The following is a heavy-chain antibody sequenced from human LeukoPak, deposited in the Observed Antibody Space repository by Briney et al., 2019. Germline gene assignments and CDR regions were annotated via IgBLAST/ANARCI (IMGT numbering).Heavy chain of an antibody. J-gene: IGHJ6*02. CDR3: AREGDYFYYGMDV. Sequence: GGSLRLSCAASGFTFSSYEMNWVRQAPGKGLEWVSYISSSGSTIYYADSVKGRFTISRDNAKNSLYLQTNSLRAEDTAVYYCAREGDYFYYGMDVWGQGTTVTVSS. CDR1: GFTFSSYE. CDR2: ISSSGSTI. V-gene: IGHV3-48*03.